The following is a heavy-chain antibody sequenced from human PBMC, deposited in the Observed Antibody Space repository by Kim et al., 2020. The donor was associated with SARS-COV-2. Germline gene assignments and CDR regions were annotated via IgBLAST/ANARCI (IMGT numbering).Heavy chain of an antibody. Sequence: SETLYLTCTVSGGSLSSSSYYWGWIRQPPGKGLEWIGTAYYSGNTYYNPSLKSRVTISVDTSKKQFSLKLGSVTAADTAGYYCARHQWYSRVWYVAFYYYYLAVWGKGTTVTVSS. D-gene: IGHD6-19*01. J-gene: IGHJ6*03. CDR2: AYYSGNT. V-gene: IGHV4-39*01. CDR3: ARHQWYSRVWYVAFYYYYLAV. CDR1: GGSLSSSSYY.